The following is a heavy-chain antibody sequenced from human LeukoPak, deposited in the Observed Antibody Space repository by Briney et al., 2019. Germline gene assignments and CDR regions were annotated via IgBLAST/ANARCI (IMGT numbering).Heavy chain of an antibody. CDR2: INHSGST. Sequence: SETLSLTCAVYGGXFSGYYCSWIRQPPGKGREWVGEINHSGSTNYNPSLKSRVTISVDTSKNQSSLKLSSVTAADRAVYYCARVGLTGYYMNYWGQGTLVTVSS. J-gene: IGHJ4*02. V-gene: IGHV4-34*01. D-gene: IGHD3-9*01. CDR1: GGXFSGYY. CDR3: ARVGLTGYYMNY.